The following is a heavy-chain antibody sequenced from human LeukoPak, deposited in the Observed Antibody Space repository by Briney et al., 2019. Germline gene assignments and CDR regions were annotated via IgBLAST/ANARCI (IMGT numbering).Heavy chain of an antibody. CDR1: GFTFSSYA. CDR2: LNSGGTT. J-gene: IGHJ5*02. D-gene: IGHD6-19*01. V-gene: IGHV3-53*01. Sequence: GGSLRLSCAASGFTFSSYAMSWVRQAPGKGLEWVSVLNSGGTTYYADSVKGRFTISRDNSKNTLYLQMNSLRADDTAVYFCARVGQWLPFDPWGQGTLVTVSS. CDR3: ARVGQWLPFDP.